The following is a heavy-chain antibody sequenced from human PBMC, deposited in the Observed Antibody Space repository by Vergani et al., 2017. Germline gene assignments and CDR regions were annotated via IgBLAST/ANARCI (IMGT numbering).Heavy chain of an antibody. D-gene: IGHD1-26*01. V-gene: IGHV4-31*01. CDR1: GGSISSGGYY. CDR3: ARTLSRGGTLFDI. J-gene: IGHJ3*02. CDR2: IYYSGST. Sequence: QVQLQESGPGLVKPSQTLSLTCTVSGGSISSGGYYWSWIRQHPGKGLEWIGYIYYSGSTYYNPSLKSLVTISVDPSKNQFSLKLSSVTAADTAVYYCARTLSRGGTLFDIWGQGTMVTVSS.